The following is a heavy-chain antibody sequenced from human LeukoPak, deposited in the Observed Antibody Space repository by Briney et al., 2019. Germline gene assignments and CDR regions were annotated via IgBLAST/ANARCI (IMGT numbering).Heavy chain of an antibody. CDR1: GFTVSSNY. D-gene: IGHD1-26*01. Sequence: PGGSLRLSCAASGFTVSSNYMSWVRQAPGKGLEWVSVIYSGGSTYYADSVKGRFTISRDNAKNSLYLQMNSLRAEDTAVYYCARAFILVGATIFDYWGQGTLVTVSS. J-gene: IGHJ4*02. CDR3: ARAFILVGATIFDY. CDR2: IYSGGST. V-gene: IGHV3-53*01.